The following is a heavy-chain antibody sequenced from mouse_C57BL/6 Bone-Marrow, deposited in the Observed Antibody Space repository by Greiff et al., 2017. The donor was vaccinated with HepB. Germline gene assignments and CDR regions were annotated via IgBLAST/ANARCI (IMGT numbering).Heavy chain of an antibody. D-gene: IGHD2-4*01. CDR2: INPSSGYT. CDR1: GYTFTSYW. Sequence: VKLMESGAELAKPGASVKLSCKASGYTFTSYWMHWVKQRPGQGLEWIGYINPSSGYTKYNQKFKDKATLTADKSSSTAYMQLSSLTYEDSAVYYCARDDYDVGAWFAYWGQGTLVTVSA. V-gene: IGHV1-7*01. CDR3: ARDDYDVGAWFAY. J-gene: IGHJ3*01.